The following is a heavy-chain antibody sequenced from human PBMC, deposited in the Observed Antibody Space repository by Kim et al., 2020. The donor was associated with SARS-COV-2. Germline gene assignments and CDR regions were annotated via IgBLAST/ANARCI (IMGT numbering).Heavy chain of an antibody. D-gene: IGHD3-10*01. Sequence: VKGRFTISRDNAKNSLYLQMNSLRVDDTAIYYCARGALIRGPEDVVPSDYWDQGTLVTVSS. CDR3: ARGALIRGPEDVVPSDY. V-gene: IGHV3-11*06. J-gene: IGHJ4*02.